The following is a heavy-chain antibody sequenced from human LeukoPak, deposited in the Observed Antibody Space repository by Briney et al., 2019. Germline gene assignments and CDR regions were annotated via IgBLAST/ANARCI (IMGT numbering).Heavy chain of an antibody. V-gene: IGHV1-3*01. CDR2: INGGNGNT. CDR3: ARGPPRLNWFDP. Sequence: ASVKVSCKASGYTFASYAMHWVRQAPGQRLEWMGWINGGNGNTKYSQKLQGRVTITRDTSASTAYMELRSLRSEDTAVFYCARGPPRLNWFDPWGQGTLVTVSS. CDR1: GYTFASYA. D-gene: IGHD6-25*01. J-gene: IGHJ5*02.